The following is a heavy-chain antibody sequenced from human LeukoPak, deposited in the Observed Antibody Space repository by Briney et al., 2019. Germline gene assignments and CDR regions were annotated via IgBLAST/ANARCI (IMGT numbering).Heavy chain of an antibody. J-gene: IGHJ4*02. V-gene: IGHV3-11*01. D-gene: IGHD1-1*01. CDR3: ARGKRTFDY. Sequence: GGSLRLSCAASGFTFSQNYMSWIRHAPGKGLEWVSYISSSADSIYYAASVKGRLTISRDNPKHSLYLQMDSLRAEHTAIYYCARGKRTFDYWGQGTLVTVSS. CDR2: ISSSADSI. CDR1: GFTFSQNY.